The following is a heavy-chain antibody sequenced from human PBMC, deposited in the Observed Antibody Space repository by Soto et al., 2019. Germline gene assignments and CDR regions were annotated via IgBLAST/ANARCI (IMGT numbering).Heavy chain of an antibody. CDR1: GFTFSTYW. Sequence: GGSLRLSCAASGFTFSTYWMHWVRQAPGKGLVWVSRIKSDGSSTSYADSVKGRFTISRGNAKNTLYLQMNSLRVEDTAVYYCARSDWFDPWGQGTLVTVPQ. V-gene: IGHV3-74*01. J-gene: IGHJ5*02. CDR2: IKSDGSST. CDR3: ARSDWFDP.